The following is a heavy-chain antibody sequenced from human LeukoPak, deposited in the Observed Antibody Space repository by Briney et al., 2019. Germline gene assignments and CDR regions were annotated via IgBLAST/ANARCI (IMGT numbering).Heavy chain of an antibody. D-gene: IGHD5-12*01. CDR3: ARDGVGGYSGYDLGEEVATLYYYGMDV. CDR2: ISYDGSNK. Sequence: GRSLRLSCAASGFTFSSYAMHWVRQAPGKGLEWVAVISYDGSNKYYADSVKGRFTISRDNAKNSLCLQMNSLRAEDTAVYYCARDGVGGYSGYDLGEEVATLYYYGMDVWGKGTTVTVSS. CDR1: GFTFSSYA. V-gene: IGHV3-30-3*01. J-gene: IGHJ6*04.